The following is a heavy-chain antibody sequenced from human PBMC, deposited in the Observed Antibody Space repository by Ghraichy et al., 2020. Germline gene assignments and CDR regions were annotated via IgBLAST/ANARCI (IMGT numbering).Heavy chain of an antibody. J-gene: IGHJ4*02. CDR3: ARDRRFGELSSWALDY. CDR2: IYHSGST. CDR1: GGSISSSNW. V-gene: IGHV4-4*02. D-gene: IGHD3-10*01. Sequence: SETLSLTCAVSGGSISSSNWWSWVRQPPGKGLEWIGEIYHSGSTNYNPSLKSRVTISVDKSKNQFSLKLSSVTAADTAVYYCARDRRFGELSSWALDYWGQGTLVTVSS.